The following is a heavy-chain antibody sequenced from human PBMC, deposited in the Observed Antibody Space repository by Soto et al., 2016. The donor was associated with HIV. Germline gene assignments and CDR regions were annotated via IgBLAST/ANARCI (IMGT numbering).Heavy chain of an antibody. CDR2: IIPIFGTA. CDR1: GGTFSSYA. Sequence: QVQLVQSGAEVKKPGSSVKVSCKASGGTFSSYAISWVRQAPGQGLEWMGGIIPIFGTANYAQKFQGRVTITADESTSTAYMELSSLRSEDTAVYYCARDNGGIAVAGGYYDSSGYYYFDYWGQGTLVTVSS. CDR3: ARDNGGIAVAGGYYDSSGYYYFDY. V-gene: IGHV1-69*13. J-gene: IGHJ4*02. D-gene: IGHD3-22*01.